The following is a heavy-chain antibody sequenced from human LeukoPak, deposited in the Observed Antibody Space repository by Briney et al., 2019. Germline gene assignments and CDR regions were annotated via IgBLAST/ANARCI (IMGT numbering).Heavy chain of an antibody. CDR2: INWNGGST. Sequence: GGSLRLSCAASGFTFSSYWMSWVRQAPGKGLEWVSGINWNGGSTGYADSVKGRFTISRDNSKNTLYLQMNSLRPEDTAVYYCARGGKRALAGTRSPQYFQHWGQGTLVTVSS. J-gene: IGHJ1*01. D-gene: IGHD6-19*01. CDR1: GFTFSSYW. V-gene: IGHV3-20*04. CDR3: ARGGKRALAGTRSPQYFQH.